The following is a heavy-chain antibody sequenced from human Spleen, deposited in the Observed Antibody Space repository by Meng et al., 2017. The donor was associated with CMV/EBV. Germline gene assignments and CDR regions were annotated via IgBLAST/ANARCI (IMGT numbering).Heavy chain of an antibody. D-gene: IGHD2-2*01. Sequence: GSLRLSCAVYGGSFSGYYWSWIRQPPGKGLEWIGEINHSGSTNYNPSLKSRVTISVDTSKNQFSLKLSSVTAADTAVYYCAADCSSTSCPTQKPPWGQGTLVTVSS. J-gene: IGHJ5*02. CDR1: GGSFSGYY. V-gene: IGHV4-34*01. CDR3: AADCSSTSCPTQKPP. CDR2: INHSGST.